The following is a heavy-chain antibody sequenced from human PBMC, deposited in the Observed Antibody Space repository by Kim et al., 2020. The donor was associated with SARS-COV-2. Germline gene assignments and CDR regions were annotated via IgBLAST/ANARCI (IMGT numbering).Heavy chain of an antibody. V-gene: IGHV3-23*01. D-gene: IGHD2-2*01. Sequence: GRFTISRDNSKNTLYLQMNSLRAEDTAVYYCAKVAAIDGGLYYYYYGMDVWGQGTTVTVSS. J-gene: IGHJ6*02. CDR3: AKVAAIDGGLYYYYYGMDV.